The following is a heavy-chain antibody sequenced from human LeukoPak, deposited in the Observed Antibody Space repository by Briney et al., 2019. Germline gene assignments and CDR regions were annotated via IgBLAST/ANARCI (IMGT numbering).Heavy chain of an antibody. CDR3: AKDGQYYYGSGTVLDY. V-gene: IGHV3-23*01. CDR2: ISGGGGST. D-gene: IGHD3-10*01. J-gene: IGHJ4*02. CDR1: GFTFSSYA. Sequence: GGSLRLSCAASGFTFSSYAMSWVRQAPGKGLEWVSAISGGGGSTYYADSVKGRFTISRDNSKNTLYLQVNSLRAEDTAVYFCAKDGQYYYGSGTVLDYWGQGTLVTVSS.